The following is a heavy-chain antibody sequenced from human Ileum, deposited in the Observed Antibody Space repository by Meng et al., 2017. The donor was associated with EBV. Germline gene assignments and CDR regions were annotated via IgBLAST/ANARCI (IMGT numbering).Heavy chain of an antibody. V-gene: IGHV4-4*02. Sequence: QVQLQESGPGLVKPSGTLSLTCAVSGDSVSGSDWWSWVRQPPGKGLEWIGEVYHGGATNYHPSLKSRVTISLDKSKNEVNLHLNSLTAADTAVYFCARSSPIVRGLDYWGQGTLVTVSS. CDR1: GDSVSGSDW. D-gene: IGHD3-10*01. J-gene: IGHJ4*02. CDR2: VYHGGAT. CDR3: ARSSPIVRGLDY.